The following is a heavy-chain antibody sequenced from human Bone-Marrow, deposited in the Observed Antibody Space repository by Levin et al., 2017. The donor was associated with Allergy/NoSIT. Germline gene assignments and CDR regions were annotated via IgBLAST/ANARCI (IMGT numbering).Heavy chain of an antibody. D-gene: IGHD1/OR15-1a*01. Sequence: SVKVSCKASGGTFNSYAISWVRQAPGQGLQWMGRIIPLYGTTTYAQNFQGRLTITADESTSTVYMDLSSLRSADTATYFCARATGTYMGEAFDIWGQGTIVTVSS. J-gene: IGHJ3*02. CDR2: IIPLYGTT. CDR3: ARATGTYMGEAFDI. CDR1: GGTFNSYA. V-gene: IGHV1-69*13.